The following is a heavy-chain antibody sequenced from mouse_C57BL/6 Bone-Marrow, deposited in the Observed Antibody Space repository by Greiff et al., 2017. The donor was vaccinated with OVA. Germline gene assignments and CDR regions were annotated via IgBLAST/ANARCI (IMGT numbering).Heavy chain of an antibody. V-gene: IGHV1-55*01. CDR2: IYPGSGST. CDR1: GYTFTSYW. Sequence: QVQLQQSGPELVKPGASVKMSCKASGYTFTSYWITWVKQRPGQGLEWIGDIYPGSGSTNYNEKFKSKATLTVDTSSSTAYMQLSSLTSEDSAVYYCARPDYSNYAWFAYWGQGTLVTVSA. CDR3: ARPDYSNYAWFAY. J-gene: IGHJ3*01. D-gene: IGHD2-5*01.